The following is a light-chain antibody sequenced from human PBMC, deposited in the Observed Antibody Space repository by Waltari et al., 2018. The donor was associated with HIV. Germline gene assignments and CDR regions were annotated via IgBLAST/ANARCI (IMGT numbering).Light chain of an antibody. J-gene: IGLJ2*01. CDR2: EVN. CDR3: SSYAGSNIVL. Sequence: QSALTQPPSASGSPGQSVTISCTGTSTDIGSYNYVSWYQQHPGKAPKPIIYEVNKRPSGGPDRFSGSKSGDTASLTVSGLQAEDEADYYCSSYAGSNIVLFGGGTKLTVL. CDR1: STDIGSYNY. V-gene: IGLV2-8*01.